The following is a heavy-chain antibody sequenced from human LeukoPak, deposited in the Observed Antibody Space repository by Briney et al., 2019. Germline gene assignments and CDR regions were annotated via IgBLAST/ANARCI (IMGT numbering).Heavy chain of an antibody. CDR3: TRDPQDAFDI. J-gene: IGHJ3*02. V-gene: IGHV4-59*13. CDR1: GGSISSYY. CDR2: IYFNGYT. Sequence: SSETLSLTCSVSGGSISSYYRNWIRQPPGKGLEWIGYIYFNGYTNYNPSLKTRVAMSVDTSKNQFSLKLSSVTAADTAVYYCTRDPQDAFDIWGQGTVVTVSS.